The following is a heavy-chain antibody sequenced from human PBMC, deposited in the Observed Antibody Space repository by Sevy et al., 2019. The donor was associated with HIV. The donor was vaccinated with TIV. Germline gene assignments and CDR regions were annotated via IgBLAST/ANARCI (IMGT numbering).Heavy chain of an antibody. D-gene: IGHD3-22*01. CDR2: MRPNSGEV. CDR1: RSTFLSND. J-gene: IGHJ4*02. Sequence: ASVKVSCKASRSTFLSNDINWLRQAPGQGLEWVGWMRPNSGEVGYAQKFQGRVTMPRNISITTGYMELGRLRFDDTAVYYCAQGYYFTYWGQGTVVTVSS. CDR3: AQGYYFTY. V-gene: IGHV1-8*01.